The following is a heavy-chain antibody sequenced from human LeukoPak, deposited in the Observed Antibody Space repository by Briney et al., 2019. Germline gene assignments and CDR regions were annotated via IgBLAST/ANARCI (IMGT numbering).Heavy chain of an antibody. CDR2: INSADSST. V-gene: IGHV3-74*01. J-gene: IGHJ4*02. D-gene: IGHD6-19*01. CDR1: GFTFSTYW. CDR3: ARGAVAGNFDY. Sequence: PGGSLRLSCAASGFTFSTYWMHCVRQAPGKGLVWVSRINSADSSTSYADSVKGRFTISRDSAKNTLYLQMNSLRGEDTAVYYCARGAVAGNFDYWGQGTLVAVSS.